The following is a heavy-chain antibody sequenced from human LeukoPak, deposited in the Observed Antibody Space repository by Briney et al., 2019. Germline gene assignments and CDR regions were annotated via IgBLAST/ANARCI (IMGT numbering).Heavy chain of an antibody. CDR3: ARDHWFDP. J-gene: IGHJ5*02. CDR2: IRFDGSNK. V-gene: IGHV3-30*02. CDR1: GFTFTSYG. Sequence: GGSLRLSCAVFGFTFTSYGMHWVRQAPGKGLEWVAFIRFDGSNKYYADSVKGRFTISRDNSKNTLYLQMNSLRAEDTAVYYCARDHWFDPWGQGTLVTVSS.